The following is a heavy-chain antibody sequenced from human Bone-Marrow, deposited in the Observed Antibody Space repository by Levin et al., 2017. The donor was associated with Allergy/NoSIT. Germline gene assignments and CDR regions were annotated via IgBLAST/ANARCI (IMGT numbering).Heavy chain of an antibody. CDR1: GFTVGNNY. D-gene: IGHD2/OR15-2a*01. CDR3: SSAPGFSGY. CDR2: IYSGGGT. V-gene: IGHV3-66*01. Sequence: GGSLRLSCAASGFTVGNNYVAWVRQAPGKGLDWISVIYSGGGTYYADSVKGRLTISRDKSKNTVYLQMNSLRVEDTAVYYWSSAPGFSGYWGQGTLVTVSS. J-gene: IGHJ4*02.